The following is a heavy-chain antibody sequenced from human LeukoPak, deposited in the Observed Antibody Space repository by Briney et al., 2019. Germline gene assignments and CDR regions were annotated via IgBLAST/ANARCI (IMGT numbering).Heavy chain of an antibody. CDR1: GSTFSSYG. CDR3: AKGGPGVFLRALRGAPNWFDP. CDR2: VRGSGGST. Sequence: GGSLRLSCAASGSTFSSYGMSWVRQAPGKGLEWVSAVRGSGGSTYYADSVKGRFTISRDNSKNTLYLQMNSLRAEDTAVYYCAKGGPGVFLRALRGAPNWFDPWGQGTLVTVSS. J-gene: IGHJ5*02. D-gene: IGHD3-10*01. V-gene: IGHV3-23*01.